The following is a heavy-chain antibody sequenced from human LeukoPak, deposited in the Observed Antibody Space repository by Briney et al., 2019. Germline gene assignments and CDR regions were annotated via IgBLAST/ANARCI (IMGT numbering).Heavy chain of an antibody. Sequence: GGSLRLSCAASGLTFSSYEMNWVRQAPGKGLEWVSYISSSGSTIYYADSVKGRFTISRDNAKNSLYLQMNSLRAEDTAVYYCARAEYSSSWYGVNWFDPWGQGTLVTVSS. D-gene: IGHD6-13*01. CDR3: ARAEYSSSWYGVNWFDP. V-gene: IGHV3-48*03. J-gene: IGHJ5*02. CDR1: GLTFSSYE. CDR2: ISSSGSTI.